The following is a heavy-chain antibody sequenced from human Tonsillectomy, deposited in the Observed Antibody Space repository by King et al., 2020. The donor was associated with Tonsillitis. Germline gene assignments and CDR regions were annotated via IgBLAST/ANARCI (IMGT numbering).Heavy chain of an antibody. CDR3: ATLAEDCSSGSCLSDLRYSGLDV. CDR1: GYNFASYW. Sequence: VQLVQSGAEVKKPGESLRISCQGLGYNFASYWIAWVRQKPGKGLEWMGIIYLGDSDTRYSPSFQGQVTISDDRSLSTVYLQWNNLKPSDTGIYYCATLAEDCSSGSCLSDLRYSGLDVWGQGTTVTVSS. D-gene: IGHD2-15*01. J-gene: IGHJ6*02. V-gene: IGHV5-51*01. CDR2: IYLGDSDT.